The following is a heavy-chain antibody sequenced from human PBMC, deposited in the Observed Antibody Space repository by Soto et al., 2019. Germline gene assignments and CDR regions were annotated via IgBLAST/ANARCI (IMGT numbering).Heavy chain of an antibody. J-gene: IGHJ4*02. CDR1: GFTFGDYA. D-gene: IGHD5-12*01. V-gene: IGHV3-49*03. CDR3: TRVSYIVATYYPLDY. CDR2: IRSKAYGGTT. Sequence: PGGSLRLSCTASGFTFGDYAMSWFRQAPGKGLEWVGFIRSKAYGGTTEYAASVKGRFTISRDDSKSIAYLQMNSLKTEDTAVYYCTRVSYIVATYYPLDYWGQGTLVTVSS.